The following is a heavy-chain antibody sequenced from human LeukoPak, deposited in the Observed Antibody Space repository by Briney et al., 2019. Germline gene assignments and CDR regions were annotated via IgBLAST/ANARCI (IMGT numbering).Heavy chain of an antibody. Sequence: YIYHSGSTYYNPSLKSRVTISVDRSMNQFSLKLSSVTAADTAVYYCAMSRPDYGDYEYFDYWGQGTLVTVSS. V-gene: IGHV4-30-2*01. CDR2: IYHSGST. CDR3: AMSRPDYGDYEYFDY. D-gene: IGHD4-17*01. J-gene: IGHJ4*02.